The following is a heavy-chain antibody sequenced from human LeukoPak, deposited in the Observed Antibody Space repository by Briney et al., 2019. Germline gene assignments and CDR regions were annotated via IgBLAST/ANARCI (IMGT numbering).Heavy chain of an antibody. CDR3: ARDGVVVPAAIPFDY. J-gene: IGHJ4*02. V-gene: IGHV1-18*01. Sequence: ASVKVSCKASGYTFTSYGISWVRQAPGQGLEWMGWISAYSGNTNYAQKLQGRVTMTTDTSTSTAYMELRSLRSDDTAVYYCARDGVVVPAAIPFDYWGQGTLVTVSS. D-gene: IGHD2-2*02. CDR1: GYTFTSYG. CDR2: ISAYSGNT.